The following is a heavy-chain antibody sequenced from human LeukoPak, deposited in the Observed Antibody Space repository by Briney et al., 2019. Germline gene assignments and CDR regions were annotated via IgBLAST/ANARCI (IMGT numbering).Heavy chain of an antibody. CDR2: INPKSGNT. D-gene: IGHD5-24*01. CDR1: GYTFTSRD. J-gene: IGHJ5*02. CDR3: ARDRDGYTWLDP. Sequence: HAASVKVSCKASGYTFTSRDINWVRQASGQGLEWMGWINPKSGNTGSAQKFQGRITMTRDISLSTAYMELSGLRSEDTAIYYCARDRDGYTWLDPWGQGALVIVSS. V-gene: IGHV1-8*01.